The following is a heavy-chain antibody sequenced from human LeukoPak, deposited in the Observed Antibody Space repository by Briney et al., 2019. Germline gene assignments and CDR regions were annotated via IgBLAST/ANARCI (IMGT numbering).Heavy chain of an antibody. J-gene: IGHJ4*02. Sequence: GGSLRLSCAASGFTFSSYGMHWVRQAPGKGLEWVAVISYDGSNKYYADSVKSRFTISRDNSKNTLYLQMNSLRAEDTAVYYCAKLYCSSTSCYADDFDYWGQGTLVTVSS. CDR3: AKLYCSSTSCYADDFDY. CDR1: GFTFSSYG. D-gene: IGHD2-2*01. CDR2: ISYDGSNK. V-gene: IGHV3-30*18.